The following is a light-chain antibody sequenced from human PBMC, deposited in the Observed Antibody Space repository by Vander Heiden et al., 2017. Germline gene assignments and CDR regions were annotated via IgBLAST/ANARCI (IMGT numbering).Light chain of an antibody. CDR1: NIGSKS. CDR3: QVWDSSSDHWV. CDR2: DDS. J-gene: IGLJ3*02. V-gene: IGLV3-21*02. Sequence: SHVPTQAPPVSVAPGQTARITCGGNNIGSKSVHWYQQKPGQAPVLVVYDDSDRPSGIPERFSGSNSGNTATLTISRVEAGDEADYYCQVWDSSSDHWVFGGGTKLTVL.